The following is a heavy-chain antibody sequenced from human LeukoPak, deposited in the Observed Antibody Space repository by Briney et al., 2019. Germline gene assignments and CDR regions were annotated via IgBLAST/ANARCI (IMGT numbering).Heavy chain of an antibody. CDR1: GFTFSSHG. CDR2: IVGGAGGT. J-gene: IGHJ4*02. Sequence: GGSLTLSCAASGFTFSSHGMSWVRQAPGKGLEWVSGIVGGAGGTYYADSVKGRFTISRDNSKNTLYLQMNSLRAEDTAVYFCAKDDAWLQFNDWGQGTLVTVSA. CDR3: AKDDAWLQFND. D-gene: IGHD5-24*01. V-gene: IGHV3-23*01.